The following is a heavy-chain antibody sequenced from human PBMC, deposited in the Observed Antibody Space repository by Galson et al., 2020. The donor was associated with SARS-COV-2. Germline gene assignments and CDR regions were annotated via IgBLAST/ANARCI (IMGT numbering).Heavy chain of an antibody. CDR1: GFTFSSYA. V-gene: IGHV3-23*01. D-gene: IGHD1-26*01. CDR3: AKRYSGSRYWYFDL. J-gene: IGHJ2*01. CDR2: ISASGSDT. Sequence: GESLKISCAASGFTFSSYAMSWVRQSPGKGLEWVSLISASGSDTFYADSVTGRFTISRDNYRYTLFVQMDSLRAEDTAVYYCAKRYSGSRYWYFDLWGRGTLVTVSS.